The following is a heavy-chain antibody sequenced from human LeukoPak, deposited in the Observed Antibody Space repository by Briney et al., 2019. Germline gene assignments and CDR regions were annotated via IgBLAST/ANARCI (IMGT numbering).Heavy chain of an antibody. Sequence: GESLKISCKGSGYGFTNYWIGWVRQMPGKGLGWMGIIYPGDSDTRYSPSFQGQVTISADKSITTAYLQWSSLKASDTAMYYCARPSYSSSRYYYYGMDVWGQGTTVTVSS. V-gene: IGHV5-51*01. CDR2: IYPGDSDT. CDR1: GYGFTNYW. J-gene: IGHJ6*02. CDR3: ARPSYSSSRYYYYGMDV. D-gene: IGHD6-6*01.